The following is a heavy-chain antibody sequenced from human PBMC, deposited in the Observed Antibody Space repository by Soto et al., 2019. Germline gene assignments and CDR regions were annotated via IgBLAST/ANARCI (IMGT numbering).Heavy chain of an antibody. CDR2: ISAYNDNT. D-gene: IGHD2-2*02. CDR3: ARSMDIVVVPAAIAFWFDP. V-gene: IGHV1-18*01. CDR1: GYTFTRYR. J-gene: IGHJ5*02. Sequence: QVQLVQSGAEVKKPGASEKVSCKASGYTFTRYRISWVRQAPGQGLEWMGWISAYNDNTNYAQKLQGRVSMTTDTSTSTAYMELRSLRSDDTAVYYCARSMDIVVVPAAIAFWFDPWGQGTLVTVSS.